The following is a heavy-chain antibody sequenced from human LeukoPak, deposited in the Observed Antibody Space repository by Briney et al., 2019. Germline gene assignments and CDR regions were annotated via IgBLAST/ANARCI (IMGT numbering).Heavy chain of an antibody. D-gene: IGHD3-22*01. Sequence: GGSLRLSCAASGFTFSSYGMHWVRQAPGKGLEWVAVISYDGSNKYYADSVKGRFTISRDNSKNTLYLQMNSLRAEDTAVYYCAKMAVFYYDSSGYYHPHDYWGQGTLVTVSS. CDR3: AKMAVFYYDSSGYYHPHDY. CDR2: ISYDGSNK. J-gene: IGHJ4*02. CDR1: GFTFSSYG. V-gene: IGHV3-30*18.